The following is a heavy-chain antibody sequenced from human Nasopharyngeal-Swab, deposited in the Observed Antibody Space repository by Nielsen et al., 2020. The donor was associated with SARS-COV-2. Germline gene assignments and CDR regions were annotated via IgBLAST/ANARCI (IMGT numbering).Heavy chain of an antibody. D-gene: IGHD5/OR15-5a*01. CDR1: GFTFSNAW. CDR2: IKSKTDGGTT. CDR3: TTQRLGSTFYYFDY. Sequence: GGSLRLSCAASGFTFSNAWMNWVRQAPGKGLEWVGRIKSKTDGGTTDYAAPVKGRFTISRDDSKNTLYLQMNSLKTEDTAVYYCTTQRLGSTFYYFDYWGQGTLVTVSS. J-gene: IGHJ4*02. V-gene: IGHV3-15*01.